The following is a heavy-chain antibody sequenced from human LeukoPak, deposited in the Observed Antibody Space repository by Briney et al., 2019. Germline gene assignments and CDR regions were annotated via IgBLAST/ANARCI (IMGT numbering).Heavy chain of an antibody. Sequence: SETLSLTFTVSGGSISSYYWSWIRQPPGKGLEWIGYIYYSGSTNYNPSLKSRVTISVDTSKNQFSLKLSSVTAADTAVYYCARGDHFLGDYYYMDVWGKGTTVTVSS. CDR3: ARGDHFLGDYYYMDV. CDR1: GGSISSYY. CDR2: IYYSGST. V-gene: IGHV4-59*01. J-gene: IGHJ6*03. D-gene: IGHD3-10*01.